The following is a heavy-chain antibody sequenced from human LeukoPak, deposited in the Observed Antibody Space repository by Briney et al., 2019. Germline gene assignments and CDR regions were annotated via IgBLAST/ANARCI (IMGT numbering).Heavy chain of an antibody. J-gene: IGHJ4*02. CDR2: INHSGST. D-gene: IGHD3-10*01. V-gene: IGHV4-34*01. CDR3: ARHRYYYAFEDY. Sequence: GSLRLSCAASGFTFSDYYWSWIRQPPGKGLEWIGEINHSGSTNYNPSLKSRVTISVDTSKNQFSLKLSSVTAADTAVYYCARHRYYYAFEDYWGQGTLVTVSS. CDR1: GFTFSDYY.